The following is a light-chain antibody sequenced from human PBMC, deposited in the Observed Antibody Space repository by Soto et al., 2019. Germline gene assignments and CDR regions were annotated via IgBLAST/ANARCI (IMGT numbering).Light chain of an antibody. CDR1: SSDVGGYNR. CDR2: EVS. Sequence: QSALTQPPSVSGSPGQSVTISCTGTSSDVGGYNRVSWYQQPPDTAPKVMIYEVSNRPSGVPDRFSGSKSGNTASLTSSGLQAEHEADYYCCSFTTSSTYVFGTRTKVTVL. J-gene: IGLJ1*01. V-gene: IGLV2-18*02. CDR3: CSFTTSSTYV.